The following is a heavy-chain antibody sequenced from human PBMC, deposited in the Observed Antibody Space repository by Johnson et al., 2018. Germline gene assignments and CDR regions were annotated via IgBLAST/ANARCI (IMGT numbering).Heavy chain of an antibody. J-gene: IGHJ5*02. Sequence: VQLQESGGDLVQPGESLRLSCAASGFTFSSYWMHWVRQVPGKGLVWVSRINTDESETEYADSVKGSFTISRDNAKDTLYLQMNSLRVEGTAVYYCARLPLRLAYLSLGSWGQGTLVTVSS. CDR2: INTDESET. V-gene: IGHV3-74*03. D-gene: IGHD3-16*02. CDR1: GFTFSSYW. CDR3: ARLPLRLAYLSLGS.